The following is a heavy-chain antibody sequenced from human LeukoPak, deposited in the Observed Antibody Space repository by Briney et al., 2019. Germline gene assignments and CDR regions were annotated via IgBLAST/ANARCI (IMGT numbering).Heavy chain of an antibody. CDR2: VSISGDNT. CDR1: GFNFNNYG. V-gene: IGHV3-23*01. D-gene: IGHD2-15*01. J-gene: IGHJ6*03. CDR3: ARGRGRNPSGYYYYMDV. Sequence: GGSLRLSCAASGFNFNNYGMSWVRQAPEKGLEWVSSVSISGDNTYYSDSVKGRFTISRDNSKDTLDLLMSSLRADDTAVYYCARGRGRNPSGYYYYMDVWGKGTTVTVSS.